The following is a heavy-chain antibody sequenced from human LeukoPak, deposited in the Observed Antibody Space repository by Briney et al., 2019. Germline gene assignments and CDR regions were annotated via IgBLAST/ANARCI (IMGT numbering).Heavy chain of an antibody. V-gene: IGHV3-66*03. J-gene: IGHJ5*02. CDR3: VRDRAATQDWVEFDP. CDR2: IRGSGET. D-gene: IGHD2-15*01. Sequence: GGSLRPSCAVSGFSVSNYYMSWVRQAPGKGLEWVSLIRGSGETFYADSAKGRFIISRDDSKNTVYLQMNSLRVEDTAVYFCVRDRAATQDWVEFDPWGQGTLVTVSS. CDR1: GFSVSNYY.